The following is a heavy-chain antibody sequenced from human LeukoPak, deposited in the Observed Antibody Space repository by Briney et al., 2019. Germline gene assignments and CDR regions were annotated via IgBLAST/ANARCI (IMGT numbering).Heavy chain of an antibody. V-gene: IGHV4-34*01. D-gene: IGHD3-22*01. J-gene: IGHJ4*02. CDR1: GGPFKDYY. CDR2: INHSGST. Sequence: PSETLSLTCAVYGGPFKDYYWSWIRQPPGKGLEWIGEINHSGSTKYNPSLKGRVTISVDTSQHQFSLKLTSVTVAHTAVYYCARAYDSGSFYLYLAYWGQRNLVTVSS. CDR3: ARAYDSGSFYLYLAY.